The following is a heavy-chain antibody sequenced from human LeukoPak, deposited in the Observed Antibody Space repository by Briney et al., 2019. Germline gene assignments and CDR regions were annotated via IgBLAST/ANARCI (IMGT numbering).Heavy chain of an antibody. J-gene: IGHJ3*02. D-gene: IGHD3-10*01. CDR1: GGSISSYY. Sequence: SETLSLTCTVSGGSISSYYWSWIRQPPGKGLEWIGYIYYSGSTNYNPSLKSRVTISVDTSKNQFSLKLSSVTVADTAVYYCARRNTMVRGVSDGDAFDIWGQGTMVTVSS. CDR3: ARRNTMVRGVSDGDAFDI. CDR2: IYYSGST. V-gene: IGHV4-59*08.